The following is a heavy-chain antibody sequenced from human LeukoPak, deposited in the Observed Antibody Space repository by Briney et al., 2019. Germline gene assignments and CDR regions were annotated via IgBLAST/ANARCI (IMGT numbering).Heavy chain of an antibody. CDR3: ARSYYDSSGSYFDY. J-gene: IGHJ4*02. CDR2: IYSGGST. V-gene: IGHV3-53*01. D-gene: IGHD3-22*01. CDR1: GFTVSSNY. Sequence: GGSLRLSCAASGFTVSSNYMSWVRQAPGKGLEWVSVIYSGGSTYYADSVKGRFTISRDNSKNTLYLQMNSLRVEDTAVYYCARSYYDSSGSYFDYWGQGTLVTVSS.